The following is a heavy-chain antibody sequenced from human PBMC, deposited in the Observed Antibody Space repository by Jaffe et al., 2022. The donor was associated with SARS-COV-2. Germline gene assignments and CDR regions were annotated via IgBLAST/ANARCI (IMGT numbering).Heavy chain of an antibody. D-gene: IGHD3-10*01. J-gene: IGHJ4*02. CDR3: ARGFGSGSYFA. CDR1: GGSFSGYY. CDR2: ITHNGIP. Sequence: QVQLQQWGAGLLKPSETLSLTCAVSGGSFSGYYWSWIRQPPGKGLEWIGEITHNGIPNYKSSLKTRVTISVDTSKNQFSLKLSSVTAADTAVYYCARGFGSGSYFAWGQGTLVTVSS. V-gene: IGHV4-34*01.